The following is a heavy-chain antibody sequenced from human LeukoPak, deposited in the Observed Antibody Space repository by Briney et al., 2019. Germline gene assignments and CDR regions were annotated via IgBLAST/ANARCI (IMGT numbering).Heavy chain of an antibody. J-gene: IGHJ4*02. CDR1: GYTFTGYT. CDR2: INPKSGGT. Sequence: VKVSCKASGYTFTGYTLHWVRQAPGQGLEWLGRINPKSGGTKIAQMFQGWVAMTRDTSISTVYMELSTLRSDDTAVYYCARDSTYSTNYYFDFWGQGTLVTVSS. CDR3: ARDSTYSTNYYFDF. V-gene: IGHV1-2*04. D-gene: IGHD6-13*01.